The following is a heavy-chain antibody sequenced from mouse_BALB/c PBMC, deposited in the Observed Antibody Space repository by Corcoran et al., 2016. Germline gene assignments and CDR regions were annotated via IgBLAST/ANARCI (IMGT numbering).Heavy chain of an antibody. CDR1: GYTFTNFV. D-gene: IGHD3-3*01. CDR3: ARDGDAPFDY. J-gene: IGHJ3*01. CDR2: INPYNDGT. Sequence: EVQLQQSGPELVKPGASEKMFCKASGYTFTNFVMHWVKQKPGQGLEWSGYINPYNDGTKYNEKFKGEATLTSDKSSSTAYMELSSLTSEDSAVYYCARDGDAPFDYWGQGTLVTVSA. V-gene: IGHV1S136*01.